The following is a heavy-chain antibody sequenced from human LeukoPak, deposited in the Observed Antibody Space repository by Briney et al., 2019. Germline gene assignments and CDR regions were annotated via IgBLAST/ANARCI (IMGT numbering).Heavy chain of an antibody. CDR3: ARDDSCSDGSCYSAQLDY. J-gene: IGHJ4*02. V-gene: IGHV3-48*02. D-gene: IGHD2-15*01. CDR1: GFTFSSYS. CDR2: ISSSSGTI. Sequence: PGGSLRLSCEASGFTFSSYSMNWVRQAPGKGLEWVSYISSSSGTIYYADSVKGRFTISRDNAKNSLYLQMSSLRDEDTAVYYCARDDSCSDGSCYSAQLDYWGQGTLVTVSS.